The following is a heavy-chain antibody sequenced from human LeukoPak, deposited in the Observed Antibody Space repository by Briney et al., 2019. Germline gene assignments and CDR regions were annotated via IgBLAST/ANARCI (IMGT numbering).Heavy chain of an antibody. Sequence: GGSLRLSCAASGFTFSSYAMSWVRQAPGKGLEWVSAISGRGGSTYYADSVKGRFTISRDNSKNTLYRQMNSLRAEDTAVYYCAKDYGITMVRGVLYYFDYWGQGTLVTVSS. CDR2: ISGRGGST. D-gene: IGHD3-10*01. V-gene: IGHV3-23*01. CDR1: GFTFSSYA. J-gene: IGHJ4*02. CDR3: AKDYGITMVRGVLYYFDY.